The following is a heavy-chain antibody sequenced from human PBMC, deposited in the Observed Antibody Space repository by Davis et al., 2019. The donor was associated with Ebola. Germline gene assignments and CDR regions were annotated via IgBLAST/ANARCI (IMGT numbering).Heavy chain of an antibody. D-gene: IGHD4-17*01. V-gene: IGHV3-23*01. CDR2: ISGSGGST. Sequence: GGSLRLSCTDSVITFSSYAMTWVRQAPGKGLEWVSAISGSGGSTYYADSVKGRFTISRDNAKNSLYLQMNSLRDEDTAVYYCARDRYGIANDYGDYALWYWGQGTLVTVSS. CDR1: VITFSSYA. CDR3: ARDRYGIANDYGDYALWY. J-gene: IGHJ4*02.